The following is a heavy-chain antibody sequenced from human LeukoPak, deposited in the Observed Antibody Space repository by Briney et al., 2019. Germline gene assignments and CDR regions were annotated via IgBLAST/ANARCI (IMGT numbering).Heavy chain of an antibody. J-gene: IGHJ6*02. V-gene: IGHV4-59*01. Sequence: SETLSLTCTVSGGSISSYYWSWILQPPGKGLEWIGYIYYSGSTNYNPSLKSRVTISVDTSKNQFSLKLSSVTAADTAVYYCARDTYGSGSYYNGPYYYGMDVWGQGTTVTVSS. D-gene: IGHD3-10*01. CDR3: ARDTYGSGSYYNGPYYYGMDV. CDR1: GGSISSYY. CDR2: IYYSGST.